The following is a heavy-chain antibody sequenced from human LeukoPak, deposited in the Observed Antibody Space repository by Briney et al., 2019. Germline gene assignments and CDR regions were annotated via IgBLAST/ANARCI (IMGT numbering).Heavy chain of an antibody. CDR3: AKGRGYSYGSQLTLIDY. V-gene: IGHV3-30*18. CDR1: GFTFSSYG. Sequence: GGSLRLSCAVSGFTFSSYGMHWVRQAPGKGLEWVAVISYDGSNRYYADSVKGRFTISRDTSKNTLYLQMNSLRAEDTAVYYCAKGRGYSYGSQLTLIDYWGQGTLVTVSS. J-gene: IGHJ4*02. CDR2: ISYDGSNR. D-gene: IGHD5-18*01.